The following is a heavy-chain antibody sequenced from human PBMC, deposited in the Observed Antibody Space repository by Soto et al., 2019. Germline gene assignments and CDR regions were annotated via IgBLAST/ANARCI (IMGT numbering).Heavy chain of an antibody. CDR2: IIPIFGTA. CDR1: GGTFSSYA. D-gene: IGHD3-22*01. Sequence: SVKVSCKASGGTFSSYAISWVRQAPGQGLEWMGGIIPIFGTANYAQKFQGRVTITADKSTSTAYMELSSLRSEDTAVYYCAAFGYYYDSSGYSAFDIWGQGTMVTVPS. CDR3: AAFGYYYDSSGYSAFDI. V-gene: IGHV1-69*06. J-gene: IGHJ3*02.